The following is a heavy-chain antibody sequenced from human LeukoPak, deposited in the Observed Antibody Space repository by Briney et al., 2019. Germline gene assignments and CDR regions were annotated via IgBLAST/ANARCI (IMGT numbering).Heavy chain of an antibody. Sequence: SETLSLTCTVSGDSMSRSSWCWGRHPPRQGLGWIGYIYYSRSTNYNPSHKRRVTMSVDTSKNKFSLNLCSVTAADTAVYYCARGGKYYDYVWGSYTFDYWGQGTLVTVSS. CDR1: GDSMSRSS. V-gene: IGHV4-59*01. CDR2: IYYSRST. J-gene: IGHJ4*02. D-gene: IGHD3-16*01. CDR3: ARGGKYYDYVWGSYTFDY.